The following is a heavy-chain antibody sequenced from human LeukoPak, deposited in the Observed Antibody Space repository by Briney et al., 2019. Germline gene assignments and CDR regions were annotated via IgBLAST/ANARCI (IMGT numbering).Heavy chain of an antibody. CDR1: GFTFSDYY. V-gene: IGHV3-11*05. Sequence: GGSLRLSCAASGFTFSDYYMSWIRQAPGKGLEWVSYISSSSSYTNYADSVKGRFTISRDNAKNSLYLQMNSLRAEDTAVYYCARVDYDILTGYYMPQGYYYGMDVWGQGTTVTVS. J-gene: IGHJ6*02. CDR3: ARVDYDILTGYYMPQGYYYGMDV. CDR2: ISSSSSYT. D-gene: IGHD3-9*01.